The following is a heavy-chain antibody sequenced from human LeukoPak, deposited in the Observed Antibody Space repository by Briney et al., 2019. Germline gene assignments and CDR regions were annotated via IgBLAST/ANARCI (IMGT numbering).Heavy chain of an antibody. CDR3: ARDRNDYGDYRGYFQH. D-gene: IGHD4-17*01. V-gene: IGHV3-11*01. J-gene: IGHJ1*01. CDR2: ISSSGSAI. CDR1: GLTSSDSY. Sequence: GGSPRLSCAASGLTSSDSYMTWIRQAPGKGLEWVSYISSSGSAIYYADSVRGRFTISRDNAKNSLSLQMNSLRAEDTAVYYCARDRNDYGDYRGYFQHWGQGTLVTVSS.